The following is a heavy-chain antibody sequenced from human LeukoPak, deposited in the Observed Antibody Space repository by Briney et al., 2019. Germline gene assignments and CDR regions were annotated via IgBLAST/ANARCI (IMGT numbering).Heavy chain of an antibody. Sequence: HSGGSLRLSCAASGFTVSNNFMTWVRQAPGKGPECVSVIYSGGNTYYADSVKGRFTISRDNAENSLFLQLTSLRVDDTAVFFCASLTLLETGSSAQLFDFRGQGTLVTVSS. CDR3: ASLTLLETGSSAQLFDF. CDR2: IYSGGNT. D-gene: IGHD1-26*01. CDR1: GFTVSNNF. V-gene: IGHV3-66*01. J-gene: IGHJ4*02.